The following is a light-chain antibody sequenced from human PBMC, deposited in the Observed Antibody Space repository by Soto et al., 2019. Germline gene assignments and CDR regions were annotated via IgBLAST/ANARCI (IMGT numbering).Light chain of an antibody. Sequence: IVLTQSPGTLSLSRGERTTLSCRASQSISRYLAWYQQKPGQGPRLLIYGAFSRATGTPDRFSGSGSGTDFTLTINRLEPEDFALYYCQQYGSSPPTFGQGTKVDI. J-gene: IGKJ1*01. CDR2: GAF. CDR1: QSISRY. CDR3: QQYGSSPPT. V-gene: IGKV3-20*01.